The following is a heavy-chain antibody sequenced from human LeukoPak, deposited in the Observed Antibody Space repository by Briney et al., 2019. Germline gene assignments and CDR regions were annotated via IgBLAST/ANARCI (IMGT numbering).Heavy chain of an antibody. Sequence: PGGSLRLSCAASGFTFSSYWMHWVQQAPGKGLEWVSGISWNSGSIGYADSVKGRFTISRDNAKNSLYLQMNSLRAEDTAVYYCARDRLLWFGELFQPYFDYWGQGTLVTVSS. CDR3: ARDRLLWFGELFQPYFDY. D-gene: IGHD3-10*01. V-gene: IGHV3-9*01. CDR1: GFTFSSYW. J-gene: IGHJ4*02. CDR2: ISWNSGSI.